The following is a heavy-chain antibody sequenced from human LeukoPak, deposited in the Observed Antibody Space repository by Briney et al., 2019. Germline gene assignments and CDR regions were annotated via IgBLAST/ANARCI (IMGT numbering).Heavy chain of an antibody. CDR3: ARVRIAARSWFDP. D-gene: IGHD6-6*01. Sequence: ASVKVSCKASGYTFTSYDINWVRQATGQGLEWMGWMNPNSGNTGYAQKFQGRVTMTRNTSISTAYMELSSVRSEDTAVYYCARVRIAARSWFDPWGQGTLVTVSS. J-gene: IGHJ5*02. CDR2: MNPNSGNT. CDR1: GYTFTSYD. V-gene: IGHV1-8*01.